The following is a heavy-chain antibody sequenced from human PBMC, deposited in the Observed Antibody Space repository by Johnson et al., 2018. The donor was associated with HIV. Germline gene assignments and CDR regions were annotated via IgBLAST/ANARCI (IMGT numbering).Heavy chain of an antibody. CDR1: GFTFSSYA. D-gene: IGHD6-6*01. V-gene: IGHV3-30*04. CDR2: ISYDGSTK. J-gene: IGHJ3*02. Sequence: QVQLVESGGGVVQPGRSLRLSCAAPGFTFSSYAMHWVRQAPGKGLEWVAVISYDGSTKYYADSVKGRFTISRDNSKNTLYLQMNSLRAEDTAVYYCARAERSSSGVDAFDIWGQGTMVTVSS. CDR3: ARAERSSSGVDAFDI.